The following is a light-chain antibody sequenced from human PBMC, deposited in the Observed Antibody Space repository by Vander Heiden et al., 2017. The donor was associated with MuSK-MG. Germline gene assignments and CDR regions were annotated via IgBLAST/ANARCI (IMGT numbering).Light chain of an antibody. Sequence: DIQMTQSPSTLSASVGQRVTITCRASKSLDNWLAWYQQKPGKAPNLLIYDASTLESGVPSRFGGSGSGTEFTLTVSSLQPDDSGTYYCHQYKSYPWTFGQGTKVEIK. CDR3: HQYKSYPWT. J-gene: IGKJ1*01. V-gene: IGKV1-5*01. CDR2: DAS. CDR1: KSLDNW.